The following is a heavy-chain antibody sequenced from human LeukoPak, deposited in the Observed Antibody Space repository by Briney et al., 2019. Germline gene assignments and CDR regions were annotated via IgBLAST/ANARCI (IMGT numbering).Heavy chain of an antibody. D-gene: IGHD3-22*01. CDR2: INPNSGGT. Sequence: ASVKVSCKASGYTFTGYYMHWVRQAPGQGLEWMGWINPNSGGTNYAQKFQGWVTMTRDTSISTAYMELSRLRSDDTAVYYCARDFGGTNITMIVDWGQGTLVTVSS. CDR1: GYTFTGYY. J-gene: IGHJ4*02. CDR3: ARDFGGTNITMIVD. V-gene: IGHV1-2*04.